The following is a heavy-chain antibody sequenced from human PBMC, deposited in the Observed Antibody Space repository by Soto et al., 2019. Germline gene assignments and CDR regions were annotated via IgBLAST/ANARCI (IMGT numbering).Heavy chain of an antibody. J-gene: IGHJ6*03. CDR2: INHSGST. D-gene: IGHD2-2*01. Sequence: SETLSLTCAVYGGSFSGYYWSWIRQPPGKGLEWIGEINHSGSTNYNPSLKSRVTISVDTSKNQFSLKLSSVTAADTAVYYCARGGGYFSSTSCYAVRRYYYYYMDVWGKGTTVTVSS. CDR1: GGSFSGYY. CDR3: ARGGGYFSSTSCYAVRRYYYYYMDV. V-gene: IGHV4-34*01.